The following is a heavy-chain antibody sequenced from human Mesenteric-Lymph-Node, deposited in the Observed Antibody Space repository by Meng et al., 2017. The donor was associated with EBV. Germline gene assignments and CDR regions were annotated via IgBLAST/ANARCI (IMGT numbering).Heavy chain of an antibody. Sequence: VQVVQSGSELQTPGASAKVSCKASGYIFTSDAINWVRQTPGHGLEWMGWINTNTGKPMYAQGFTGRFVFSLDNPINTAYLQINSLQTDDTAVYYCARGSNWFDRWGQGTLVTVSS. J-gene: IGHJ5*02. V-gene: IGHV7-4-1*02. CDR2: INTNTGKP. CDR1: GYIFTSDA. CDR3: ARGSNWFDR.